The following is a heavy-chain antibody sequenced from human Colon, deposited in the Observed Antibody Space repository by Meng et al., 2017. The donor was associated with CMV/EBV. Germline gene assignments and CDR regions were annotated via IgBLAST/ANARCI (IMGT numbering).Heavy chain of an antibody. Sequence: GESLKISCAASGFTFKVYTMNWVRQAPGKGLEWIASISPSNDYIYFADSVKGRFTISRDNAKNSLYLEMNSLRAEDTAVYYCARDYEDYDSSGSLFDYWGQGTLVTVSS. V-gene: IGHV3-21*01. CDR3: ARDYEDYDSSGSLFDY. D-gene: IGHD3-22*01. J-gene: IGHJ4*02. CDR2: ISPSNDYI. CDR1: GFTFKVYT.